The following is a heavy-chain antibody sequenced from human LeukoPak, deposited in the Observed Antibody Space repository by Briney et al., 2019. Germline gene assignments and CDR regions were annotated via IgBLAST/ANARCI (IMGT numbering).Heavy chain of an antibody. D-gene: IGHD5-18*01. CDR3: ASPAAGSSGYSYGFSH. CDR2: ISSSGSTI. V-gene: IGHV3-11*04. CDR1: VFTFSDYY. Sequence: GGSLRLSCAASVFTFSDYYMSWIRQAPGKGLEWVSYISSSGSTIYYADSVKGRFTISRDNAKNSLYLQMNSLRAEDTAVYYCASPAAGSSGYSYGFSHWGQGTLVTVSS. J-gene: IGHJ4*02.